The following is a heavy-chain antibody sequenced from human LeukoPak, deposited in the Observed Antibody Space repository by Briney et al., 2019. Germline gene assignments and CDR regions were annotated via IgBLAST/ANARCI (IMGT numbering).Heavy chain of an antibody. CDR1: GFTVSSNY. V-gene: IGHV3-66*03. CDR3: ARRQQLVLGQYYYYYYGMDV. J-gene: IGHJ6*02. Sequence: GGSLRLSCAASGFTVSSNYMSWVRQAPGKGLEWLASITKYDGRLYYADSVRGRFTISRDTSQNELYLQMNSLRAEDTAVYYCARRQQLVLGQYYYYYYGMDVWGQGTTVTVSS. D-gene: IGHD6-13*01. CDR2: TKYDGRL.